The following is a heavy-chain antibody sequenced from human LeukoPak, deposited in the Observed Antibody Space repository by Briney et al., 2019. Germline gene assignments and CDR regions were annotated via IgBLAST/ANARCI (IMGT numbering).Heavy chain of an antibody. V-gene: IGHV3-64*01. CDR1: GFSFSSYA. CDR3: ARGYDSSGYYYVDY. CDR2: ISNNGGST. J-gene: IGHJ4*02. D-gene: IGHD3-22*01. Sequence: GGSLRLSXKASGFSFSSYAMHWVRQAPGKGLEYVSVISNNGGSTYYASSVKGRFTISRDNSKNTLYLQMGNLRAEDMAVYYCARGYDSSGYYYVDYWGQGTLVTVSS.